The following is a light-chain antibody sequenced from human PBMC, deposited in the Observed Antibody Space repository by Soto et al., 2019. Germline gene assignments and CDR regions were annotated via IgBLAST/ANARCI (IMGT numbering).Light chain of an antibody. V-gene: IGKV2-28*01. CDR2: LGS. CDR1: QSLLQSNGYNY. CDR3: MKALQTPRT. J-gene: IGKJ1*01. Sequence: DIVMTQSPLSLPVTPGEPASISCRSSQSLLQSNGYNYLDWYLQKPGQSPQLLIYLGSNRASGVPDRISGSGSGTDFTLKISRVEAEDVGVYYCMKALQTPRTFGQGTKVEIK.